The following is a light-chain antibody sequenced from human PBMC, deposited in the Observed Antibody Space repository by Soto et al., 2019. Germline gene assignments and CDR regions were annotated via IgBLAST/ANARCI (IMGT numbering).Light chain of an antibody. CDR1: QSVSSSY. V-gene: IGKV3-20*01. CDR2: GAS. J-gene: IGKJ2*01. Sequence: EIVLTQSPGTLSLSPGERATLSCRASQSVSSSYLAWYQQKPGQAPRLLIYGASSRATGIPDRFSGSGSGTDFTLTMSRLEPEDFAVYDCQQYGSSLYTFGQGTKLEIK. CDR3: QQYGSSLYT.